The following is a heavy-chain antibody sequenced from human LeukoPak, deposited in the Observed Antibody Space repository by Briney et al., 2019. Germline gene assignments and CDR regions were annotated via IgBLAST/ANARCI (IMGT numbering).Heavy chain of an antibody. D-gene: IGHD4-17*01. V-gene: IGHV4-34*01. J-gene: IGHJ4*02. CDR1: GDSISGYY. Sequence: SETLSLTCTVSGDSISGYYWSWIRQPPGKGLEWIGEINHSGSTNYNPSLKSRVTISVDTSKNQFSLKLSSVTAADTAVYYCARSRRLGGRLYDYWGQGTLVTVSS. CDR2: INHSGST. CDR3: ARSRRLGGRLYDY.